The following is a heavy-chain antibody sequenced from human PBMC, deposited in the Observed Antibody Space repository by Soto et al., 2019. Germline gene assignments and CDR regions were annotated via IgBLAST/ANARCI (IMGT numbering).Heavy chain of an antibody. CDR3: VRDRRIYYSDPHDEFVASDYEV. CDR2: FIPIFRTL. V-gene: IGHV1-69*01. J-gene: IGHJ3*01. Sequence: QVQLIQSEAEVKKPGYSVRVSCTASGGIFGSHGFSWVRQAPGQRLEWVGGFIPIFRTLTYTEKFQARVRIAADESTNTVYLELSSLTSEDTAVYYCVRDRRIYYSDPHDEFVASDYEVWGQGTMVSVSS. D-gene: IGHD3-22*01. CDR1: GGIFGSHG.